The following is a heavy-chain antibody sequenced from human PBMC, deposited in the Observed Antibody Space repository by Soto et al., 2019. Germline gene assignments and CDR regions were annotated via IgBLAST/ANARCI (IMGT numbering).Heavy chain of an antibody. CDR2: ISSSSSTI. CDR3: ARGGGNWKYGPYYYGMDV. Sequence: PGGSLRLSCAASGFTFSSYSMNWVRQAPGKGLEWVSYISSSSSTIYYADSVKGRFTISRDNAKNSLYLQMNSLRDEDTAVYYCARGGGNWKYGPYYYGMDVWGQGTTVTVSS. V-gene: IGHV3-48*02. CDR1: GFTFSSYS. D-gene: IGHD1-7*01. J-gene: IGHJ6*02.